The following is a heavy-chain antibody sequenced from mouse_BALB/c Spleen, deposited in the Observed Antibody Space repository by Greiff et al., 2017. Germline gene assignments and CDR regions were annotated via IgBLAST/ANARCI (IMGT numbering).Heavy chain of an antibody. CDR3: TRWEGAMDY. V-gene: IGHV1S127*01. CDR1: GYTFTSYW. CDR2: IDPSDSCT. J-gene: IGHJ4*01. Sequence: QVQLQQSGAELVKPGASVKMSCKASGYTFTSYWMHWVKQRPGQGLEWIGVIDPSDSCTSYNQKFKGKATLTVDTSSSTAYMQLSSLTSEDSAVYYCTRWEGAMDYWGQGTSVTVSS. D-gene: IGHD4-1*01.